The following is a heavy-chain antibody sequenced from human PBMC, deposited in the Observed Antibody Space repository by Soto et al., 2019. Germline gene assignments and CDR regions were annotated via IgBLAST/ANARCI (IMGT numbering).Heavy chain of an antibody. CDR1: GYTFTSYG. CDR3: ARVDISGVWFGELRE. J-gene: IGHJ4*02. D-gene: IGHD3-10*01. CDR2: ISAYNGNT. Sequence: QVQLVQSGAEVKKPGASVKVSCKASGYTFTSYGISWVRQSPGQGLEWMGWISAYNGNTNYAQKLQGRVTMTTDTSTSTAYMERRSLRSDDTAVYYCARVDISGVWFGELREWGQGTLVTVSS. V-gene: IGHV1-18*01.